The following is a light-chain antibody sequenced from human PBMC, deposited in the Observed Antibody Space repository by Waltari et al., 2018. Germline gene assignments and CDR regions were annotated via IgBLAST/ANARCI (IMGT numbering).Light chain of an antibody. CDR2: GAS. CDR1: QSVSRSY. Sequence: EIVLTQSPGTLSLSPGERATLPCRASQSVSRSYLAWYQQKPGQAPGLLIYGASSRATGIPDRFSGSGSGTDFTLTISRLEPEDFAMFYCQQYGSSTGLTFGGGTKVEIK. J-gene: IGKJ4*01. CDR3: QQYGSSTGLT. V-gene: IGKV3-20*01.